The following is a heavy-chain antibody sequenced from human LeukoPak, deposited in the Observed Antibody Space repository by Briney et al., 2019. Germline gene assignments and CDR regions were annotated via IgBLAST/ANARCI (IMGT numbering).Heavy chain of an antibody. D-gene: IGHD1-26*01. Sequence: GGSLRLSCAASGFTFSVFEMNWVRQAPGKGLEWVSYISSTGSWTFYADSVKGRFTISRDNAKNSLYLQMNSLRAEDTAVYYCARFFLVGATKPYYFDYWGRGTLVTVSS. CDR1: GFTFSVFE. V-gene: IGHV3-48*03. J-gene: IGHJ4*02. CDR3: ARFFLVGATKPYYFDY. CDR2: ISSTGSWT.